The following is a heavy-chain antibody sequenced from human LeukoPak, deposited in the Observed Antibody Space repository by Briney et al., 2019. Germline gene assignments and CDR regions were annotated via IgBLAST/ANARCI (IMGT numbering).Heavy chain of an antibody. CDR2: ISSSSSYI. CDR1: GFTFSSYS. Sequence: PGGSLRPSCAASGFTFSSYSMNWVRQAPGKGLEWVSSISSSSSYIYYADSVKGRFTISRDNAKNSLYLQMNSLRAEDTAVYYCARDWATSDAFDIWGQGTMVTVSS. J-gene: IGHJ3*02. D-gene: IGHD5-12*01. CDR3: ARDWATSDAFDI. V-gene: IGHV3-21*01.